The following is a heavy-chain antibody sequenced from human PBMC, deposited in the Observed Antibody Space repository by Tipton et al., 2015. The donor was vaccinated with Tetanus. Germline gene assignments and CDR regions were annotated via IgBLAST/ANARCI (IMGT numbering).Heavy chain of an antibody. D-gene: IGHD3-10*01. CDR1: GGSISSGGYS. CDR2: IYHSGST. CDR3: ARVVIWFGAPPSHFDF. V-gene: IGHV4-30-2*01. J-gene: IGHJ4*02. Sequence: LVKPTETLSLTCAVSGGSISSGGYSWSWVRQPPGKGLEWIGYIYHSGSTYYNPSLKIRVTISVDRSKNQFSLKLSSVTAADTAVYYCARVVIWFGAPPSHFDFWGQGTLVTVSS.